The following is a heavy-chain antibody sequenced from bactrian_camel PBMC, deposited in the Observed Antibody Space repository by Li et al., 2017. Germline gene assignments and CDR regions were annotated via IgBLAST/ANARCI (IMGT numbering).Heavy chain of an antibody. CDR1: EYTSSSMC. CDR2: INSGGGTT. V-gene: IGHV3S40*01. Sequence: DVQLVESGGGSVQAGGSLKLSCAASEYTSSSMCMGWFRQAPGKGLEWVSIINSGGGTTYYGNSVKGRFTISRDNTKNTLYLQMNSLKTEDTAVYYCAAGNNWVSMGRRWRGQGTQVTVS. J-gene: IGHJ4*01. D-gene: IGHD1*01.